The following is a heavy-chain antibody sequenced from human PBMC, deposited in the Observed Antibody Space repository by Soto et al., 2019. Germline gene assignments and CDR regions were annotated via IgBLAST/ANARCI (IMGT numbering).Heavy chain of an antibody. Sequence: TLSLTCTVSGGSVSSGSYYWSWIRQPPGKALEWLALIDWDDDKYYSTSLKTRLTISKDTSKNQVVLTMTNMDPVDTATYYCARIMGSSSGGMDVWGQGTTVTVSS. CDR2: IDWDDDK. V-gene: IGHV2-70*01. CDR1: GGSVSSGSYY. CDR3: ARIMGSSSGGMDV. J-gene: IGHJ6*02. D-gene: IGHD6-6*01.